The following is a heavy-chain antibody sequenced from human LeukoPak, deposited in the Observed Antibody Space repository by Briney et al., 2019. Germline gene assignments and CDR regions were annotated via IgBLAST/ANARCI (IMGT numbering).Heavy chain of an antibody. V-gene: IGHV4-61*02. D-gene: IGHD4-17*01. CDR2: IYTSGST. CDR3: AKDKSSRNDYGDYEHLFDP. Sequence: PSETLSLTCTVSGDSISSGSYYWSWIRQPAGKGLEWIGRIYTSGSTNYNPSLKSRVTISVDTSKNQFSLKLSSVTAADTAVYYCAKDKSSRNDYGDYEHLFDPWGQGTLVTVSS. CDR1: GDSISSGSYY. J-gene: IGHJ5*02.